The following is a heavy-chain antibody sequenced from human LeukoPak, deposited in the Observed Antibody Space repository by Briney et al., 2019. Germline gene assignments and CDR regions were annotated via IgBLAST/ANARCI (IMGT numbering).Heavy chain of an antibody. CDR2: ISSSSSYI. CDR3: ARGLGYCSSTSCYDLLTDY. J-gene: IGHJ4*02. Sequence: GGSLRLSCAASGFTFSSYSMNWVRQDPGKGLEWVSSISSSSSYIYYADSVKGRFTISRDNAKNSLYLQMNSLRAEDTAVYYCARGLGYCSSTSCYDLLTDYWGQGTLVTVSS. CDR1: GFTFSSYS. D-gene: IGHD2-2*01. V-gene: IGHV3-21*01.